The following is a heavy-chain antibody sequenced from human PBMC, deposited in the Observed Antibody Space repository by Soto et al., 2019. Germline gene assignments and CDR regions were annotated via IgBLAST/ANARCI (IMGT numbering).Heavy chain of an antibody. CDR2: VHHSGRP. CDR3: ASITYGSRSRQLDP. CDR1: GCSLNTGNW. V-gene: IGHV4-4*02. D-gene: IGHD3-10*01. J-gene: IGHJ5*02. Sequence: ASETLSLTCAVSGCSLNTGNWWTGVRQPPRKGLEWIGEVHHSGRPNYKPSLRGRVTISLDKANNQFSLSLKSVTAADTAVYFCASITYGSRSRQLDPWGQGILVTVSS.